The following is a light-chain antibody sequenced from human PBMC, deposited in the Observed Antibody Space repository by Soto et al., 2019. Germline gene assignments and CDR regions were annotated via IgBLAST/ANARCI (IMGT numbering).Light chain of an antibody. CDR3: QHYADSPPVFT. Sequence: DIVLTQSPGTLSLSPGDRATLSCRTSRFVSNYYVAWYQQRPGQAPRLLIYAASSRATDIPDRFSGSGSGTDFTLTISILEPEDFAIYYCQHYADSPPVFTFGPGTKVEI. V-gene: IGKV3-20*01. CDR1: RFVSNYY. CDR2: AAS. J-gene: IGKJ3*01.